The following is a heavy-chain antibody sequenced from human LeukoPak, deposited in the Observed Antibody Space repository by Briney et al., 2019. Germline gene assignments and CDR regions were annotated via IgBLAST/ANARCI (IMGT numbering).Heavy chain of an antibody. CDR1: GGTFSSYA. CDR3: ARDRGLAGPFDY. D-gene: IGHD6-19*01. CDR2: IIPILGIA. V-gene: IGHV1-69*04. Sequence: GASVKVSCKASGGTFSSYAISWVRQAPGQGLEWMGRIIPILGIANYAQKFQGRVTITADKSTSTAYMELSSLRSEDTAVYYCARDRGLAGPFDYWGQGTLVTVSS. J-gene: IGHJ4*02.